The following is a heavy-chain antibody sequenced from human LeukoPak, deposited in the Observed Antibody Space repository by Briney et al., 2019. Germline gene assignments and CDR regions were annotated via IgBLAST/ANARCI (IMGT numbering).Heavy chain of an antibody. V-gene: IGHV3-7*01. CDR3: ARASGWSSTIFGVVHRTLYYFDY. CDR2: IKQDGSEK. Sequence: GGSLRLSCAASGFTFSSYWMSWVRQAPGKGLEWVANIKQDGSEKYYVDSVKGRFTISRDNAKNSLYLQMNSLRAEDTAVYYCARASGWSSTIFGVVHRTLYYFDYWGQGTLVTVSS. D-gene: IGHD3-3*01. CDR1: GFTFSSYW. J-gene: IGHJ4*02.